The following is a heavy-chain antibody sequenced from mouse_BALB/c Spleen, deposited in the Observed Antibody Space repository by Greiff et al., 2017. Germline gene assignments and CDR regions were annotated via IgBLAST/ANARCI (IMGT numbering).Heavy chain of an antibody. CDR3: ARGGFGL. Sequence: VQLQQSGAELVKPGTSVKLSCKASGYNFTSYWINWVKLRPGQGLEWIGDIYPGSGSTNYNEKFKSKATLTVDTSSSTAYMQLSSLASEDSALYYCARGGFGLWGQGTSVTVSS. CDR2: IYPGSGST. J-gene: IGHJ4*01. V-gene: IGHV1-55*01. CDR1: GYNFTSYW.